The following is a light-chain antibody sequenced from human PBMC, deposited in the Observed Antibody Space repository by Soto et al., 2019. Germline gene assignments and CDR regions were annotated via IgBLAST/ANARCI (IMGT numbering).Light chain of an antibody. CDR3: QQYNTFWT. J-gene: IGKJ1*01. CDR2: DVS. CDR1: QTISSW. Sequence: DIQMTQSPSTLSAYVGDRVTITCRASQTISSWLAWYQQKPGKAPKLLIYDVSSLESGVPSRFSGSGSGTEFTLTISSLQPDDSATYYCQQYNTFWTFGQGTKVDI. V-gene: IGKV1-5*01.